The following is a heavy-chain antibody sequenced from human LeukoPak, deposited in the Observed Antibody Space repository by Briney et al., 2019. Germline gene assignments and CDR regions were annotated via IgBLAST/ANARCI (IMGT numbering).Heavy chain of an antibody. J-gene: IGHJ4*02. CDR3: ASPGIAVAGYGY. V-gene: IGHV3-30*03. D-gene: IGHD6-19*01. Sequence: GGSLRLSCAASGFTFSSYGMHWVRQAPGKGLEWVAVISYDGSNKYYADSVKGRFTISRDNSKNTLYLQMNSLRAEDTAVYYCASPGIAVAGYGYWGQGTLVTVSS. CDR2: ISYDGSNK. CDR1: GFTFSSYG.